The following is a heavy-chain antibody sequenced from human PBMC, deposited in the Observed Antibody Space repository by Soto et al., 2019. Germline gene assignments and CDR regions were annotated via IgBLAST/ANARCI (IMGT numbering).Heavy chain of an antibody. CDR1: GYTLTELS. CDR2: FDPEDGET. V-gene: IGHV1-24*01. CDR3: ARSQGSSTSLEIYYYYYYGMDV. J-gene: IGHJ6*02. D-gene: IGHD2-2*01. Sequence: ASVKVSCKVSGYTLTELSMHWVRQAPGKGLEWMGGFDPEDGETIYAQKFQGRVTMTADKSTSTAYMELSSLRSEDTAVYYCARSQGSSTSLEIYYYYYYGMDVWAQGTTVTVSS.